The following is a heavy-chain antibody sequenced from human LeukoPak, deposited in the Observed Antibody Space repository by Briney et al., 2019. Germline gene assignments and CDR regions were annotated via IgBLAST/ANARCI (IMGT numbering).Heavy chain of an antibody. V-gene: IGHV1-69*13. CDR2: IIPIFGTA. Sequence: GASVKVSCKASGYTFTSYDISWVRQAPGQGLEWMGGIIPIFGTANYAQKFQGRVTITADESTSTAYMELSSLRSDDTAVYYCARDGGSWTVTHQYNWFDPWGQGTLVTVSS. D-gene: IGHD4-17*01. CDR1: GYTFTSYD. J-gene: IGHJ5*02. CDR3: ARDGGSWTVTHQYNWFDP.